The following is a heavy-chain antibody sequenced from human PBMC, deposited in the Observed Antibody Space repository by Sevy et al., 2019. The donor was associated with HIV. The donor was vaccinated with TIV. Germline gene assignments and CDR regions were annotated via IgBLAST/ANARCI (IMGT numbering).Heavy chain of an antibody. CDR2: ISSSGSTI. CDR1: GFTFSDYY. J-gene: IGHJ4*02. CDR3: AGGIPYDYVWGSYRSRKSFDY. D-gene: IGHD3-16*02. V-gene: IGHV3-11*01. Sequence: GGSLRLSCAASGFTFSDYYMSWIRQAPGKGLEWVSYISSSGSTIYYADSVKGRFTISRDNAKNSLYLQMNSLRAGDTAVYYCAGGIPYDYVWGSYRSRKSFDYWGQGTLVTVSS.